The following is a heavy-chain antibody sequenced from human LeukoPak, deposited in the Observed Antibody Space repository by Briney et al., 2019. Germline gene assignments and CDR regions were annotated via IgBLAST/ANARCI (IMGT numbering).Heavy chain of an antibody. CDR1: GSTVSSNY. Sequence: PGGSLRLSCAASGSTVSSNYMSWVRQAPGKGLEWVSVIYSGGSTYYADSVKGRFTISRDNSKNTLYLQMNSLRAEDTAVYYCARDTYYYDSSGYYSDYWGQGTLVTVSS. V-gene: IGHV3-53*01. CDR3: ARDTYYYDSSGYYSDY. J-gene: IGHJ4*02. CDR2: IYSGGST. D-gene: IGHD3-22*01.